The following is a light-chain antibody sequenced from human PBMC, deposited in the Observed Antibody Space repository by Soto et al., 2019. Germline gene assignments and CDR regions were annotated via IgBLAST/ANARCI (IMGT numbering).Light chain of an antibody. CDR2: KDT. Sequence: SYELTQPPSVSVSPGQTSSITCSGDALAKQYAYWYQQKAGHAPISVIYKDTERPSGITERFSGSSSGTTVTLTISGVQAEDEADYYCQSADISGPYVFGIGTKLTVL. CDR1: ALAKQY. CDR3: QSADISGPYV. V-gene: IGLV3-25*03. J-gene: IGLJ1*01.